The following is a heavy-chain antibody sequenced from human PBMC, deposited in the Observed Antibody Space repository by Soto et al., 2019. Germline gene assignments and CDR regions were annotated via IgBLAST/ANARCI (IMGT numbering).Heavy chain of an antibody. CDR1: GFTFSNAW. D-gene: IGHD3-3*01. Sequence: GSLRLSCAASGFTFSNAWMNWVRQAPGKGLEWVGRIKSKTDGGTTDYAAPVKGRFTISRDDSKNTLYLQMNSLKTEDTAVYYCTTLRRITIFGLPFDYWGQGTLVTVSS. V-gene: IGHV3-15*07. J-gene: IGHJ4*02. CDR3: TTLRRITIFGLPFDY. CDR2: IKSKTDGGTT.